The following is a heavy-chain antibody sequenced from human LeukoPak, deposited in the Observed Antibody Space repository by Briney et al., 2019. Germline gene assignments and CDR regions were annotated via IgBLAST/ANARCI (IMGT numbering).Heavy chain of an antibody. Sequence: SETLSLTCAVYGGSFSGYYWSWIRQPPGKGLEWIGEINHSGSTNYNPSLKSRVTISVDTSKNQFSLKLSSVTAADTAVYYCARQASRRLAQSAGSYYFDYWGQGTLVTVSS. CDR3: ARQASRRLAQSAGSYYFDY. V-gene: IGHV4-34*01. CDR1: GGSFSGYY. CDR2: INHSGST. D-gene: IGHD6-19*01. J-gene: IGHJ4*02.